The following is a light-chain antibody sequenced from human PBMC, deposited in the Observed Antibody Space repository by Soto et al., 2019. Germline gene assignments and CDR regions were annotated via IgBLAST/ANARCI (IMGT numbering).Light chain of an antibody. CDR2: EVT. CDR3: GSWDSSLSAYV. CDR1: SSDIGGYDH. Sequence: QSALTQPPSASGSPGQSVTISCTGTSSDIGGYDHVSWYQQHPGKAPKVVIYEVTKRPSGVPDRFSGFKAGNTASLTVFGLQPEDEADYYCGSWDSSLSAYVFGTGTKLTVL. V-gene: IGLV2-8*01. J-gene: IGLJ1*01.